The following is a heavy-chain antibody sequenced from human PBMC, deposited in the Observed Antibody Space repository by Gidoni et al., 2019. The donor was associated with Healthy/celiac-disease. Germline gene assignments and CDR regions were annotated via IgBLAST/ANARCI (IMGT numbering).Heavy chain of an antibody. V-gene: IGHV3-23*01. CDR1: GFTFSSYA. J-gene: IGHJ6*02. Sequence: EVPLLESGGGLVQPGGSLRLSCAASGFTFSSYAMSWVRQAPGKGLEWVSAISGSGGSTYYADSVKGRFTISRDNSKNTLYLQMNSLRAEDTAVYYCAKSLGIQLWFSDYYYYGMDVWGQGTTVTVSS. CDR3: AKSLGIQLWFSDYYYYGMDV. D-gene: IGHD5-18*01. CDR2: ISGSGGST.